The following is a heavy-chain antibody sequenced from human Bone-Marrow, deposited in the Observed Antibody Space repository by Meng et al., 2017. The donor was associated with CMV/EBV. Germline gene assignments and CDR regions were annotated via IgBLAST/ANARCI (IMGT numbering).Heavy chain of an antibody. D-gene: IGHD4-11*01. CDR3: ARTLTTSYYYGLDV. V-gene: IGHV3-20*04. CDR2: INWNGGST. Sequence: GGSLRLSCAASGFTFDDDGMSWVRQAPGKGLEWVSGINWNGGSTGYADSVKGRFTISRDNAKNSLYLQMNSLRAEDTALYYCARTLTTSYYYGLDVWGQGTRVTVSS. CDR1: GFTFDDDG. J-gene: IGHJ6*02.